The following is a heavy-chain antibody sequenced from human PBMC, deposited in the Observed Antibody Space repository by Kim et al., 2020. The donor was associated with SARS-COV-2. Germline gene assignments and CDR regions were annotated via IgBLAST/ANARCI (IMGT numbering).Heavy chain of an antibody. CDR2: IWYDGSNK. Sequence: GGSLRLSCAASGFTFSSYGMHWVRQAPGKGLEWVAVIWYDGSNKYYADSVKGRFTISRDNSKNTLYLQMNSLRAEDTAVYYCAKDLSSGWYPMDYWGQGTLVTVSS. CDR1: GFTFSSYG. CDR3: AKDLSSGWYPMDY. V-gene: IGHV3-33*06. D-gene: IGHD6-19*01. J-gene: IGHJ4*02.